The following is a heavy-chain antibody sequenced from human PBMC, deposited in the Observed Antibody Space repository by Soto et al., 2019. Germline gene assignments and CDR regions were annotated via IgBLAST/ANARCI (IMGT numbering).Heavy chain of an antibody. J-gene: IGHJ6*02. CDR3: AQALGRGDHVGMDV. V-gene: IGHV3-30*03. Sequence: GGSLRLSCAVSGFTFSNYAMHWARQAPGKGLEWVAVISYDGSNKYYADSGKGRFTISRDNSKNTLYLQMNSLRAEDTALYYCAQALGRGDHVGMDVWGLGTTVTVSS. D-gene: IGHD4-17*01. CDR2: ISYDGSNK. CDR1: GFTFSNYA.